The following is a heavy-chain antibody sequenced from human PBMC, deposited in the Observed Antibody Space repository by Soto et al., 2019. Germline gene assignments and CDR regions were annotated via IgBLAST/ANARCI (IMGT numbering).Heavy chain of an antibody. D-gene: IGHD3-9*01. CDR3: ARIDDILTGYLDY. CDR1: GFSLSNARMG. J-gene: IGHJ4*02. V-gene: IGHV2-26*01. CDR2: IFSNDEK. Sequence: QVTLKESGPVLVKPTETLTLTCTVSGFSLSNARMGVSWIRQPPGKALEWLAHIFSNDEKSYSTSLKSSLTISKDTSKSQVVLTMTNMDPVDTATYYCARIDDILTGYLDYWGQGTLVTVSS.